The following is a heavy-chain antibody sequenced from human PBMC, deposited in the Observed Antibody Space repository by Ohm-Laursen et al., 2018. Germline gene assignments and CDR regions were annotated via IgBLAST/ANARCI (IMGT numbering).Heavy chain of an antibody. J-gene: IGHJ3*02. CDR1: GFTFSSYW. D-gene: IGHD1-26*01. CDR2: INSDGSST. V-gene: IGHV3-74*01. CDR3: AILSGGATTDFAFDI. Sequence: SLRLSCAASGFTFSSYWMHWVRQAPGKGLVWVSRINSDGSSTSYADSVKGRFTISRDNAKNTLYLQMNSLRSEDTALYYCAILSGGATTDFAFDIWGQGTMVTVSS.